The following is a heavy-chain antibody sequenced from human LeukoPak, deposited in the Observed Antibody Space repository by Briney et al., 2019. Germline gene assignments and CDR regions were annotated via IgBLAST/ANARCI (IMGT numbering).Heavy chain of an antibody. D-gene: IGHD3-3*01. CDR1: GFTFSSYS. CDR2: ISSSSSTI. V-gene: IGHV3-48*01. Sequence: GGSLRLSCAASGFTFSSYSMNWVRQAPGKGLEWVSYISSSSSTIYYADSVKGRFTISRDNAKNSLYLQMNSLRAEDTAVYYCARDSHDFWSGYPPAAFDIWGQGTMVTVSS. CDR3: ARDSHDFWSGYPPAAFDI. J-gene: IGHJ3*02.